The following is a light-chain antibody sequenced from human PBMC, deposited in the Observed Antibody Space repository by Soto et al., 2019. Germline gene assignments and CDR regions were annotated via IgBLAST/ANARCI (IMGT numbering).Light chain of an antibody. V-gene: IGLV2-8*01. CDR3: SSYAGSYTLI. Sequence: QSALTQPPSASGSPGQSVTISCTGTSSDIGGYQFVSWYQQHPGKAPKLMIYDVNKRPSGVPDRFSGSKSGNTASLTVSGLQAEDEADYYCSSYAGSYTLIFGGGTKLTVL. J-gene: IGLJ2*01. CDR1: SSDIGGYQF. CDR2: DVN.